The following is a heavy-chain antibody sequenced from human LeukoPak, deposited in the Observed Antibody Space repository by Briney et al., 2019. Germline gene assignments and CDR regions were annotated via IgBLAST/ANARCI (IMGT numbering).Heavy chain of an antibody. Sequence: GGSLTLSCVASGLTFSSYGMNWVRQAPGKGLEWVSYISPSSSTIYYADSGTVRFTISRDNAKNSLYLQMNSLRAEDKSVYYCASGHTPFGSGCTAAYWGQGTLVTVCS. V-gene: IGHV3-48*01. CDR2: ISPSSSTI. CDR3: ASGHTPFGSGCTAAY. CDR1: GLTFSSYG. D-gene: IGHD6-19*01. J-gene: IGHJ4*02.